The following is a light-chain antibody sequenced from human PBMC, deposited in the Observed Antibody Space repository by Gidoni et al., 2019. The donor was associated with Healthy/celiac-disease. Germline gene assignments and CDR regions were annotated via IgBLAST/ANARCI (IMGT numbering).Light chain of an antibody. CDR1: KLGDKY. CDR3: QAWDSSVV. Sequence: SYELTQPPSASGSPGQTASITCSGDKLGDKYACWYQQKPGQSPVLVIYQDSKRPSGIPERFSGSNSGNTATLTISGTQAMDEADYYCQAWDSSVVFGGGTKLTVL. J-gene: IGLJ2*01. CDR2: QDS. V-gene: IGLV3-1*01.